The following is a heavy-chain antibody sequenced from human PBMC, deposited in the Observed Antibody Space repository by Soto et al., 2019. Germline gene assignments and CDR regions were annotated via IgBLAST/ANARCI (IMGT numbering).Heavy chain of an antibody. J-gene: IGHJ5*02. CDR1: GYTFTIHD. Sequence: QVQLVQSGAEVKKPGASVKVSCKASGYTFTIHDINWVRQATGQGLEWMGWMNPNSGNTAYAQKFQGRVTMTRNTSTSTAYMELSSLRSEDTAVYYCARLRETGTQLPGTRFDPWGQGTLVTVSS. CDR2: MNPNSGNT. D-gene: IGHD1-1*01. V-gene: IGHV1-8*01. CDR3: ARLRETGTQLPGTRFDP.